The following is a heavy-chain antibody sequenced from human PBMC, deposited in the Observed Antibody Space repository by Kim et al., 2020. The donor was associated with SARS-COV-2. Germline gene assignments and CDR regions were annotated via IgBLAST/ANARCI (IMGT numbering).Heavy chain of an antibody. D-gene: IGHD2-2*01. J-gene: IGHJ6*03. CDR3: ARDGPTYCSSTSCSNYYYYYMDV. CDR2: ISYDGSNK. CDR1: GFTFSSYA. V-gene: IGHV3-30-3*01. Sequence: GGSLRLSCAASGFTFSSYAMHWVRQAPGKGLEWVAVISYDGSNKYYADSVKGRFTISRDNSKNTLYLQMNSLRAEDTAVYYCARDGPTYCSSTSCSNYYYYYMDVWGKGNTVTVSS.